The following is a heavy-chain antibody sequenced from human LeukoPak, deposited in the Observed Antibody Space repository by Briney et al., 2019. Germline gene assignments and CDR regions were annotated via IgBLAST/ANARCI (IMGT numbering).Heavy chain of an antibody. J-gene: IGHJ2*01. D-gene: IGHD3-9*01. V-gene: IGHV4-34*01. CDR3: ARDPEIDILTGYALPYWYFDL. CDR2: INHSGST. CDR1: GGSFSGYY. Sequence: SETLSLTCAVYGGSFSGYYWSWIRQPPGKGLEWIGEINHSGSTNYNPSLKSRVTISVDTSKNQFSLKLSSVTAADTAVYYCARDPEIDILTGYALPYWYFDLWGRGTLVTVSS.